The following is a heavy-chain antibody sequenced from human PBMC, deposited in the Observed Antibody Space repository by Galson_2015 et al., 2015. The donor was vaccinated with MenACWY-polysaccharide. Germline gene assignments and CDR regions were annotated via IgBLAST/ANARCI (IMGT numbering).Heavy chain of an antibody. CDR2: ISAYNGNT. V-gene: IGHV1-18*01. D-gene: IGHD4-23*01. J-gene: IGHJ5*02. CDR3: ARAPRPKYGGQRDPSHKGTYNWFDP. CDR1: GYTFTSYD. Sequence: SVKVSCKASGYTFTSYDINWVRQATGQGLEWMGWISAYNGNTNYAQKLQGRVTMTTDTSTSTAYMELRSLRSDDTAVYYCARAPRPKYGGQRDPSHKGTYNWFDPWGQGTLVTVSS.